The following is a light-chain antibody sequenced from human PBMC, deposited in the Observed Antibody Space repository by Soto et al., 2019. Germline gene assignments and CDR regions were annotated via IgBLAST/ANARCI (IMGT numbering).Light chain of an antibody. CDR1: QSISSW. Sequence: DIQMTQSPSTLSASVGERVTITCRASQSISSWLAWYQQKPGKAPKLLIYDASSLESGVPSRFSGSGSGTDFTLTISSLKPDDFATYYCQQYQSYSRTFGQGTKVDIK. CDR2: DAS. V-gene: IGKV1-5*01. J-gene: IGKJ1*01. CDR3: QQYQSYSRT.